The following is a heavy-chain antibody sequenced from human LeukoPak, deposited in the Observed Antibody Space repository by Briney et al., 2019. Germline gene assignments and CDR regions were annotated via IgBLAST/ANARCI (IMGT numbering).Heavy chain of an antibody. V-gene: IGHV4-4*02. J-gene: IGHJ4*02. Sequence: SETLSLTCGVSGGSISSTNWWTWVRQPPGEGLEWIGEVGLSGRTNYNPSLESRVTVSVDMSANHISLKLTSVTAADTAVYYCARKGANSSGRPFDYWGQGTLVTVSS. CDR2: VGLSGRT. D-gene: IGHD6-19*01. CDR3: ARKGANSSGRPFDY. CDR1: GGSISSTNW.